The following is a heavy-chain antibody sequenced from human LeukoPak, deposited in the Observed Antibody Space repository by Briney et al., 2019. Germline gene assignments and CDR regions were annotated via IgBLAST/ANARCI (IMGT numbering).Heavy chain of an antibody. Sequence: SGPTLINPTQTLTLTCTFSGFSLYSSGVGVGWIRQPPGKALEWLAVIYWDDDKRYNPSLRSRLTMSKDASKSQVFLVMSNMDPVDTATYYCAHRRPGHLTGWDNSYFDNWGPGTLVTVSS. CDR2: IYWDDDK. CDR1: GFSLYSSGVG. D-gene: IGHD1/OR15-1a*01. CDR3: AHRRPGHLTGWDNSYFDN. V-gene: IGHV2-5*02. J-gene: IGHJ4*02.